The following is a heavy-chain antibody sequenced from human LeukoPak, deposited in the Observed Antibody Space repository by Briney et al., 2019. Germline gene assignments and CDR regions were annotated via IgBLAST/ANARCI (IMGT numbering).Heavy chain of an antibody. V-gene: IGHV1-8*01. Sequence: ASVKVSCKASGYTFTSYDINWVRQATGQGLEWMGWMNPNSGNTGYAQKFQSRVTMTRNTSVSTAYMELSSLRSEDTAVYYCARGRDIAAAGILVPTYYGMDVWGQGTTVTVSS. CDR2: MNPNSGNT. CDR3: ARGRDIAAAGILVPTYYGMDV. J-gene: IGHJ6*02. D-gene: IGHD6-13*01. CDR1: GYTFTSYD.